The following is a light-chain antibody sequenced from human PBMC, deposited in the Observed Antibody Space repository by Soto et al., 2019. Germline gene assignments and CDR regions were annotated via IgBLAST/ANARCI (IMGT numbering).Light chain of an antibody. J-gene: IGKJ5*01. V-gene: IGKV3-15*01. Sequence: EIVLTQSPGTLSLSPGERATLSCRASQSVSSNLAWYQQKPGQAPRLLIYGASIRVTGIPARFSGSGSWTEFTLTISSLQSEDFAVYYCQQYNTWPPITFGQGTRLEIK. CDR3: QQYNTWPPIT. CDR2: GAS. CDR1: QSVSSN.